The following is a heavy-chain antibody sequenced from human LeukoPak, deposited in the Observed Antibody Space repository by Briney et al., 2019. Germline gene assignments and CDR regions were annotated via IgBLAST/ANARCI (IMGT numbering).Heavy chain of an antibody. V-gene: IGHV1-8*01. J-gene: IGHJ3*02. CDR3: ARGFTRRNAFDI. CDR1: GYTFTSYD. CDR2: MNPNSGNT. Sequence: ASVKVSCKASGYTFTSYDINWVRQATGQGLEWMGWMNPNSGNTGHAQKFQGRVTMTRNTSISTAYMELSSLRSEDTAVYYCARGFTRRNAFDIWGQGTMVTVSS.